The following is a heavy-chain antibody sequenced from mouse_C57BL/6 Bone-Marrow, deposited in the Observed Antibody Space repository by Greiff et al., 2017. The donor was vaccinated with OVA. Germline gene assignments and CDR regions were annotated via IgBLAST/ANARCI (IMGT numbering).Heavy chain of an antibody. D-gene: IGHD1-1*01. CDR3: ASSRTNYYAMDY. V-gene: IGHV1-53*01. CDR2: INPSNGGT. J-gene: IGHJ4*01. Sequence: QVHVKQPGTELVKPGASVKLSCKASGYTFTSYWMHWVKQRPGQGLEWIGNINPSNGGTNYNEKFKSKATLTVDKSSSTAYMQLSSLTSEDSAVYYCASSRTNYYAMDYWGQGTSVTVSS. CDR1: GYTFTSYW.